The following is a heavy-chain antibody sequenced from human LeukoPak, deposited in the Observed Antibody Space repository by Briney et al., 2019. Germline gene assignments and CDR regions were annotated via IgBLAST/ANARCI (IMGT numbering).Heavy chain of an antibody. J-gene: IGHJ4*02. CDR1: GFTFSGYY. V-gene: IGHV3-11*05. Sequence: KSGGSLRLSCAASGFTFSGYYMSWVRQAPGKGLEWVSCIGSSSTYTNYADSVKGRFTISRDNANNSLYLQMDGLRAEDTAVYYCARDRGAVAATWFDYWGQGTLATVSS. CDR2: IGSSSTYT. CDR3: ARDRGAVAATWFDY. D-gene: IGHD6-19*01.